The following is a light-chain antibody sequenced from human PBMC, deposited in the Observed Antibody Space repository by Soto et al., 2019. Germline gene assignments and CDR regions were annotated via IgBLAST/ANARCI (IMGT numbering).Light chain of an antibody. CDR3: QQYNNWPPYT. CDR1: QSVSSN. J-gene: IGKJ2*01. CDR2: GAS. V-gene: IGKV3-15*01. Sequence: EIVMTQSPATLSVSPGERATLSCRASQSVSSNLAWYQQKPGQAPRLLIYGASTRATGIPARCSGSGSGTEFTLTISSLHSEDFAVYYCQQYNNWPPYTFGQGTKLAIK.